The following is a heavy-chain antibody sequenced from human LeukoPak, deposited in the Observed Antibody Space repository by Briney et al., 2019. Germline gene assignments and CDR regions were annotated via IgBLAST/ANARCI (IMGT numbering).Heavy chain of an antibody. CDR2: IYSGGST. Sequence: PGGSLRLSCAASGFTVSSNYMSWVRQAPGKGLEWVSVIYSGGSTYYADSVKGRFTISRDNSKNTLYLQMNSLRAEDTAVYYCAKDSNGDYDYVWGSPNDAFDIWGQGTMVTVSS. CDR3: AKDSNGDYDYVWGSPNDAFDI. CDR1: GFTVSSNY. V-gene: IGHV3-53*01. D-gene: IGHD3-16*01. J-gene: IGHJ3*02.